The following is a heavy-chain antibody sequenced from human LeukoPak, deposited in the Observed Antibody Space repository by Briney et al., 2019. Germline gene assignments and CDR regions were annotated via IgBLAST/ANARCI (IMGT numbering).Heavy chain of an antibody. J-gene: IGHJ4*02. CDR1: GGSISSSSYY. CDR2: INHSGST. Sequence: SETLSLTCTVSGGSISSSSYYWSWIRQPPGKGLEWIGEINHSGSTNYNPSLKSRVTISVDTSKNQFSLKLSSVTAADTAVYYCARRMVRGVITPFDYWGQGTLVTVSS. D-gene: IGHD3-10*01. V-gene: IGHV4-39*07. CDR3: ARRMVRGVITPFDY.